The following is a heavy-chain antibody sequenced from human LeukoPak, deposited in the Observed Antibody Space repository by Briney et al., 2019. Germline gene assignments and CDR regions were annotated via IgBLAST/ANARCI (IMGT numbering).Heavy chain of an antibody. CDR3: ARDRYGDGFAHYDY. Sequence: ASVKVSCKSSGYTFTAYAMHWVRQAPGQGLEWMGWITPSDGANYAQKFQGRVTMTRDTSMSTAYMDLNRLTSDDTAVYFCARDRYGDGFAHYDYWGQGTLVTVSS. CDR1: GYTFTAYA. D-gene: IGHD5-24*01. J-gene: IGHJ4*02. V-gene: IGHV1-2*02. CDR2: ITPSDGA.